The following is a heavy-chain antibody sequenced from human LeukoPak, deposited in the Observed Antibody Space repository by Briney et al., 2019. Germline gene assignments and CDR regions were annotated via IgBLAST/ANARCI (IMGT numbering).Heavy chain of an antibody. CDR1: GFTFNSYG. V-gene: IGHV3-33*06. CDR2: IWYDGSNK. Sequence: GRSLRLSCAASGFTFNSYGMHWVRQAPGKGLERVAVIWYDGSNKYYADSVKGRFTISRDNSKNTLYLQMNSLRAEDTALYYCAKTDTGYYFDYWGQGTLVTVSS. J-gene: IGHJ4*02. CDR3: AKTDTGYYFDY. D-gene: IGHD5-12*01.